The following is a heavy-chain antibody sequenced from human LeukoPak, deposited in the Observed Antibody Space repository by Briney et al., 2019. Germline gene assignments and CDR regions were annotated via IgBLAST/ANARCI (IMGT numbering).Heavy chain of an antibody. D-gene: IGHD3-9*01. V-gene: IGHV4-39*01. J-gene: IGHJ4*02. Sequence: SETLSLTCTVSDGSISSSSYYWGWIRQPPGKGLEWIGSIYYSGSTYYNPSLKSRVTISVDTSKNQFSLKLSSVTAADTAVYYCASLHNFDLYYWGQGTLVTVSS. CDR3: ASLHNFDLYY. CDR2: IYYSGST. CDR1: DGSISSSSYY.